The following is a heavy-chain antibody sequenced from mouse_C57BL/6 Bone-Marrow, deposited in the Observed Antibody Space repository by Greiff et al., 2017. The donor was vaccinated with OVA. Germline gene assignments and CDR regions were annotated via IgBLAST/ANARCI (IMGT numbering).Heavy chain of an antibody. CDR3: AMYRGYYDWYFDV. CDR2: ILPSIGRT. Sequence: QVHVKQSGSELRSPGSSVKLSCKDFDSEVFPIAYLSWVRQKPGHGFEWIGGILPSIGRTIYGEKFEDKATLDADTRSNTAYLELNSLTSEDSAIYYWAMYRGYYDWYFDVWGTGTTVTVSS. V-gene: IGHV15-2*01. D-gene: IGHD2-3*01. J-gene: IGHJ1*03. CDR1: DSEVFPIAY.